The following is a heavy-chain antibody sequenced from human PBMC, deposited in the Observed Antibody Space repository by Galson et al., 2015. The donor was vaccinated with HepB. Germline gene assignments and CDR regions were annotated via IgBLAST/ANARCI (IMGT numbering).Heavy chain of an antibody. CDR1: GDSVSSDSVA. D-gene: IGHD3-3*01. J-gene: IGHJ4*02. CDR2: TYYRSKWYN. V-gene: IGHV6-1*01. CDR3: ARGFWSAVDY. Sequence: CAISGDSVSSDSVAWNWIRQSPSRGLEWLGRTYYRSKWYNDYAVSVKSRIIINPDTSKNQFSLQLNSVTPEDTAVYYCARGFWSAVDYWGQGTLVTVSA.